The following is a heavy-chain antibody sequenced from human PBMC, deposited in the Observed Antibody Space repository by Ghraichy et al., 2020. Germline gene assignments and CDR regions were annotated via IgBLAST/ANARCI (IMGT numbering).Heavy chain of an antibody. CDR1: GYTLTELS. Sequence: VKVSCKVSGYTLTELSMHWVRQAPGKGLEWMGGFDPEDGETIYAQKFQGRVTMTEDTSTDTAYMELSSLRSEDTAVYYCAARPYSSSSAPDYWGQGTLVTVSS. D-gene: IGHD6-6*01. V-gene: IGHV1-24*01. CDR3: AARPYSSSSAPDY. J-gene: IGHJ4*02. CDR2: FDPEDGET.